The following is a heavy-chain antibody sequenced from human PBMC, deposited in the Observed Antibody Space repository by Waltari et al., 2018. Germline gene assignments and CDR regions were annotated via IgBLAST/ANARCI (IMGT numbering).Heavy chain of an antibody. J-gene: IGHJ4*02. CDR2: IKEEGRAK. D-gene: IGHD2-15*01. CDR1: GFIFSNYW. V-gene: IGHV3-7*04. Sequence: EVQLVESGGGLVQPGGSLRLSCAASGFIFSNYWMSWVRQAPGKGLEGVDDIKEEGRAKYYGDSVKGRFTIARDNAKNSLYLQMNSLRAEDTAVYYCAKDNVRRWDYWGQGTLVTVSS. CDR3: AKDNVRRWDY.